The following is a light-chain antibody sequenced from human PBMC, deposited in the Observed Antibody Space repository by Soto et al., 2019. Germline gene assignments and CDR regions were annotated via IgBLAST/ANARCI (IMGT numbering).Light chain of an antibody. V-gene: IGKV4-1*01. Sequence: DIVMTQSPDSLTVSLAERATINCKSSQSVFYDSKKKNYLTWYQVKPGQPPKLLFYRASTRASGVPDRFSGSGSGTDFTLTISSLQAEDVAVYYCQQYYTTPRTFGQGTKVEIK. J-gene: IGKJ1*01. CDR1: QSVFYDSKKKNY. CDR2: RAS. CDR3: QQYYTTPRT.